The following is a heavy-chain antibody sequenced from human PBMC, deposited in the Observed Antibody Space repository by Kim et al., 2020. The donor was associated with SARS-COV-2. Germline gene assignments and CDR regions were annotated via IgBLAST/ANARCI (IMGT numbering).Heavy chain of an antibody. CDR3: ARGRAGVVPSPLLGLGPFYHYFAVDV. D-gene: IGHD3-3*01. V-gene: IGHV4-34*01. CDR1: GGSFSGYN. Sequence: SETLSLTCAVYGGSFSGYNWNWIRQPPGKGLEWIGEINHSGSTNVRPSLKSRITISLDTSKSQFSLRLKSMTATDTAVYYCARGRAGVVPSPLLGLGPFYHYFAVDVWGRGTPVAVSS. CDR2: INHSGST. J-gene: IGHJ6*02.